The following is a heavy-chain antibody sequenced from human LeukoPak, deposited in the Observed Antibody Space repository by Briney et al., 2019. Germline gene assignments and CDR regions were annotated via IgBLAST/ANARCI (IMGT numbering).Heavy chain of an antibody. D-gene: IGHD2-8*01. CDR3: GRGGNGIDI. CDR2: INSDESNT. V-gene: IGHV3-74*01. Sequence: GGSLRLSCAASGFTFSHYLMHWVRQAPGKGLVWVSRINSDESNTNSYADSVKGLFIISRDNAKNTLYLQMNSLRAEDTAVYFCGRGGNGIDIWGQGTTVIVSS. CDR1: GFTFSHYL. J-gene: IGHJ3*02.